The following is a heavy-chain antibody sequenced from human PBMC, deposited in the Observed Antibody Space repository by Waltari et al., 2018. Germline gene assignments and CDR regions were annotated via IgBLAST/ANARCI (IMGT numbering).Heavy chain of an antibody. J-gene: IGHJ4*02. Sequence: EVQLVESGGGLVQPGGSLRLPCAASGFTFRSYSINWVSQAPGKGLEWVSYISSSSSTIYYADSVKGRFTISRDNAKNSLYLQMNSLRAEDTAVYYSARVRYDSSLVNYWGQGTLVTVSS. CDR2: ISSSSSTI. CDR3: ARVRYDSSLVNY. V-gene: IGHV3-48*01. CDR1: GFTFRSYS. D-gene: IGHD3-22*01.